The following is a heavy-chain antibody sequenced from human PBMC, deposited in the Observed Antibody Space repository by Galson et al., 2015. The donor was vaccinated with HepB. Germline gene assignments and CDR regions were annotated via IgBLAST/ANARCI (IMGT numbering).Heavy chain of an antibody. J-gene: IGHJ4*02. CDR3: AKDPLIAVARYPYYFDY. CDR1: GFTFSSYA. Sequence: SLRLSCAASGFTFSSYAMSWVRQAPGKGLEWVSAISGSGGSTYYADSVKGRFTISRDNSKNTLYLQMNSLRAEDTAVYYCAKDPLIAVARYPYYFDYWGQGTLVTVSS. D-gene: IGHD6-19*01. CDR2: ISGSGGST. V-gene: IGHV3-23*01.